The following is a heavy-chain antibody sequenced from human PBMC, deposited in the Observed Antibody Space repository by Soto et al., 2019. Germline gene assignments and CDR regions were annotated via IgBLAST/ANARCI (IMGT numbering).Heavy chain of an antibody. D-gene: IGHD3-3*01. CDR1: GGSINSSNW. CDR2: IYPSGTT. CDR3: ARKGWSLGVVPRGALAP. J-gene: IGHJ5*02. Sequence: WETLSLTCAVSGGSINSSNWWTWARQTPGQGLEWIGEIYPSGTTNYNPSLKTRVTISLDKSTNQFSLRLTSVTAADTAVYYCARKGWSLGVVPRGALAPCGQGSMVPVYS. V-gene: IGHV4-4*02.